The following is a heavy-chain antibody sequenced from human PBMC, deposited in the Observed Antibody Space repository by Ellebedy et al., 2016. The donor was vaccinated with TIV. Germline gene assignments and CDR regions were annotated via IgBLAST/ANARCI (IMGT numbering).Heavy chain of an antibody. J-gene: IGHJ4*02. Sequence: AASVKVSCKASGYTFSSYYMHWVRQAPGQGLEWMGIINPSGGSTTYAQNLQGRVTMTRDTSTTTVYMELSSLRSEDTAVYYGARARSSGWLHTPDYWGQGTLAIVSS. V-gene: IGHV1-46*04. CDR1: GYTFSSYY. CDR2: INPSGGST. CDR3: ARARSSGWLHTPDY. D-gene: IGHD6-19*01.